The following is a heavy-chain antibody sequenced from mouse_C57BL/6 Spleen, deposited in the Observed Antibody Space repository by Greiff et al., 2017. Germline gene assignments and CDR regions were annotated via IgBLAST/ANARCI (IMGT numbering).Heavy chain of an antibody. CDR1: GYSFTDYN. Sequence: EVQLQQSGPELVKPGASVKISCKASGYSFTDYNMNWVKQSNGTSLEWIGVINPNYGTTSYNQNFKGKATLTVDQSSSTAYMQLNSLTSEDSAVYYCARGETYYSNYEFAYWGQGTLVTVSA. CDR2: INPNYGTT. D-gene: IGHD2-5*01. CDR3: ARGETYYSNYEFAY. V-gene: IGHV1-39*01. J-gene: IGHJ3*01.